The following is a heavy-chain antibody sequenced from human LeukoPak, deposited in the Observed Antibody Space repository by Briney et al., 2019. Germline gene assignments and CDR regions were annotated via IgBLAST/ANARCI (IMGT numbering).Heavy chain of an antibody. CDR2: INSDGSST. CDR3: ARGSPAARTFDY. J-gene: IGHJ4*02. CDR1: GFTFSSYW. Sequence: GGSLRLSCAASGFTFSSYWMHWVRQAPGKGLVWVSRINSDGSSTSYADSVNGRFTISRDNAKNTLYLQMNSLRAEDTAVYYCARGSPAARTFDYWGQGTLVTVSS. D-gene: IGHD2-2*01. V-gene: IGHV3-74*01.